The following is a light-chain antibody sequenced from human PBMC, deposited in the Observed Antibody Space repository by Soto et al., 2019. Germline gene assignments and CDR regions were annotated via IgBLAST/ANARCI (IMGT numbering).Light chain of an antibody. CDR3: QQYNNSPWT. J-gene: IGKJ1*01. V-gene: IGKV3-15*01. CDR1: QSVSSN. CDR2: GAS. Sequence: EIVMTQSPATLSVSPGERATLSCRASQSVSSNLAWYQQKPGQAPRLLIYGASTRATGIPARFSGSGSGTEFSLTISSLQSEDFAVYYCQQYNNSPWTFGQGTKXDIK.